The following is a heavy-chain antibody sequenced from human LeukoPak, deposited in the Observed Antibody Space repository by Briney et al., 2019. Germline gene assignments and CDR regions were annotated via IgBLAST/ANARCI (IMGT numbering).Heavy chain of an antibody. J-gene: IGHJ3*02. Sequence: GGSLRLSCAVSGFAVSTNFMSWVRQAPVEGLECVSLIYTGGSTYSADSVKGRFTISRDNSKNTLYLQMNSLRAEDTAVYYCARVHDFWSGSRRDDALDIWGQGTLVTVSS. CDR2: IYTGGST. CDR3: ARVHDFWSGSRRDDALDI. CDR1: GFAVSTNF. D-gene: IGHD3-3*01. V-gene: IGHV3-53*01.